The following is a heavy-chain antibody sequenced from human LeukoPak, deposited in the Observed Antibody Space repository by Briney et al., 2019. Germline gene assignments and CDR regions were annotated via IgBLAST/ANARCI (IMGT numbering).Heavy chain of an antibody. D-gene: IGHD6-6*01. Sequence: PSGTLSLTCTVSGGSISSSSYYWGWIRQPPGKGLEWIGSIYYSGSTYYNPSLKSRVTISVDTSKNQFSLKLSSVTAADTAVYYCARSYSSSSHYYYYYMDVWGKGTTVTVSS. CDR2: IYYSGST. CDR3: ARSYSSSSHYYYYYMDV. CDR1: GGSISSSSYY. V-gene: IGHV4-39*01. J-gene: IGHJ6*03.